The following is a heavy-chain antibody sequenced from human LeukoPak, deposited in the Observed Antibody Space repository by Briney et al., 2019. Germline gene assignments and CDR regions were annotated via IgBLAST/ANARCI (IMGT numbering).Heavy chain of an antibody. V-gene: IGHV3-74*01. Sequence: GGSLRLSCAASGFTFSSYWMHWVRHAPGKGLVWVSRINSDGSSTSYADSVKGRFTISRDNAKNTLYLQMNSLRAKDTAVYYCARDGTYYYDSSGYPDYWGQGTLVTGSS. CDR1: GFTFSSYW. CDR2: INSDGSST. D-gene: IGHD3-22*01. CDR3: ARDGTYYYDSSGYPDY. J-gene: IGHJ4*02.